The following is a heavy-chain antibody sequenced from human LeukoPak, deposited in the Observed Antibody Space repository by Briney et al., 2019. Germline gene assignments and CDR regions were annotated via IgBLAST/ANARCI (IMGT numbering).Heavy chain of an antibody. CDR1: GGSFSGYY. CDR2: INHSGST. CDR3: ARGRDAFDI. V-gene: IGHV4-34*01. J-gene: IGHJ3*02. Sequence: SKTLSLTCAVYGGSFSGYYWSLVRQPPGRGLGWIGEINHSGSTNYNPTLKLRVTISVDTSKNQFSLKLSSVTAADTAVYYCARGRDAFDIWGQGTMVTVSS.